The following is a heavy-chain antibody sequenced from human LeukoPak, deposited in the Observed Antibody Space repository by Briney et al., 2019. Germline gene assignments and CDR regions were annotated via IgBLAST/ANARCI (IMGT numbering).Heavy chain of an antibody. Sequence: GESLKISCQGSGYRFTSYWIGWVRQMPGKGLEWMGIIYPGDSDTRYSPSFQGQVTISADKSISTAYLQWSSLKASDTAMYYCARQWGPLHSSGYVDYWGQGTLVTVSS. J-gene: IGHJ4*02. CDR3: ARQWGPLHSSGYVDY. CDR1: GYRFTSYW. CDR2: IYPGDSDT. V-gene: IGHV5-51*01. D-gene: IGHD3-22*01.